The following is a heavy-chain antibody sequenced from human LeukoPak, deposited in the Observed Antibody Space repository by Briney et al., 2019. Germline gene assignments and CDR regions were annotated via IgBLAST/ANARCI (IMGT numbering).Heavy chain of an antibody. V-gene: IGHV1-2*02. Sequence: ASVKVSCKASGYTFTGYCMHWVRQAPGQGLEWMGWINPNSGGTNYAQKFQGRVTMTRDTSISTAYMELSRLRSDDTAVYYCARERELGDDAFDIWGQGTMVTVSS. CDR1: GYTFTGYC. J-gene: IGHJ3*02. D-gene: IGHD1-26*01. CDR2: INPNSGGT. CDR3: ARERELGDDAFDI.